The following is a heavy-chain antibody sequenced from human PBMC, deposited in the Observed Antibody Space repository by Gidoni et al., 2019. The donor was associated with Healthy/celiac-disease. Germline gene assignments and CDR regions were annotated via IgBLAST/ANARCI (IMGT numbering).Heavy chain of an antibody. CDR3: ARADRWFGELFPAFDI. CDR2: IYSGGST. D-gene: IGHD3-10*01. V-gene: IGHV3-53*01. Sequence: EVQLVESGGGLIQPGGYLRLSCAASGFTVSSNYMSWVRQAPGKGLEWVSVIYSGGSTYYADSVKGRFTISRDNSKNTLYLQMNSLRAEDTAVYYCARADRWFGELFPAFDIWGQGTMVTVSS. CDR1: GFTVSSNY. J-gene: IGHJ3*02.